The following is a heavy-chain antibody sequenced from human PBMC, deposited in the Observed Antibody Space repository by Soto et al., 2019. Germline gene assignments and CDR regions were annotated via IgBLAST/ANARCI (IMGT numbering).Heavy chain of an antibody. V-gene: IGHV1-18*01. Sequence: ASVKVSCKSSAYTFTNYGSRRVRQAPGQGLEWMGWISAYNGNINYAQKLRGRVTMTTDTSTSSAYLEVRRVRSDDTAVYYCARSGSSWNLREFDSWGKGPLVTVSS. CDR2: ISAYNGNI. CDR1: AYTFTNYG. J-gene: IGHJ4*02. D-gene: IGHD6-13*01. CDR3: ARSGSSWNLREFDS.